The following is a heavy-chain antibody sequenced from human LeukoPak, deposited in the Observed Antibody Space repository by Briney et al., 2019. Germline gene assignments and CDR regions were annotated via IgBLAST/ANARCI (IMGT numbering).Heavy chain of an antibody. J-gene: IGHJ6*02. D-gene: IGHD4-17*01. CDR1: GFTFSSYA. CDR2: ISYDGSNK. Sequence: GRSLRLSCAASGFTFSSYAMHWVRQAPGKGLGWVAVISYDGSNKYYADSVKGRFTISRDNSKNTLYLQMNSLRAEDTAVYYCARVDGDYVDYYYYYGMDVWGQGTTVTVSS. V-gene: IGHV3-30*04. CDR3: ARVDGDYVDYYYYYGMDV.